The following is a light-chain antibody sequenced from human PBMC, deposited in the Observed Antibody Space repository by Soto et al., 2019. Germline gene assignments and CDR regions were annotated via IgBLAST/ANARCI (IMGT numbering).Light chain of an antibody. J-gene: IGKJ1*01. V-gene: IGKV1-5*03. CDR2: KAS. CDR1: QSISSW. CDR3: QQYNDNWT. Sequence: DIQMTQSPSTLSASVGDRVTITCRASQSISSWLAWYQQKPGKAPKLLIYKASTLQSGVPSRFSGSGSGTEFTLAISSLQPDESATYYCQQYNDNWTFSQGTKVEIK.